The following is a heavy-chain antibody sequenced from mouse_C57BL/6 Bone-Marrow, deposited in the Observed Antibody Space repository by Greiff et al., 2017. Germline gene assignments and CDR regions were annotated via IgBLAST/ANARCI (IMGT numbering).Heavy chain of an antibody. Sequence: EVQLQQSGAELVRPGASVKLSCTASGFNIKDDYMHWVKQRTEQGLEWIGWIDPENGDTEYASKFQGKATITADTSSNTAYLQLSSLTSEDTAVYYCTGGGAMDYWGQGTSVTVSS. V-gene: IGHV14-4*01. CDR2: IDPENGDT. CDR1: GFNIKDDY. CDR3: TGGGAMDY. J-gene: IGHJ4*01.